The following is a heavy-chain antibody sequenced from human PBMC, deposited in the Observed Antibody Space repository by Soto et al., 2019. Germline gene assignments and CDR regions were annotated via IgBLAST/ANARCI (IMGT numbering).Heavy chain of an antibody. Sequence: GGSLRLSCAASGFTFSSYAMSWVRQAPGKGLEWVSAISGSGGSTYYADSVKGRFTISRDNSKNTLYLQMNSLRAEDTAVYYCAKEVFGQQLFDYYYYGMDVWGQGTTVTV. CDR3: AKEVFGQQLFDYYYYGMDV. CDR1: GFTFSSYA. D-gene: IGHD6-13*01. J-gene: IGHJ6*02. CDR2: ISGSGGST. V-gene: IGHV3-23*01.